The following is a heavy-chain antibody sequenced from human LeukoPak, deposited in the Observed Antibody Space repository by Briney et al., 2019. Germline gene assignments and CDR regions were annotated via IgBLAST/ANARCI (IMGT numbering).Heavy chain of an antibody. V-gene: IGHV3-23*01. CDR2: ISGSGSNT. CDR1: GFTFSDHA. D-gene: IGHD6-19*01. J-gene: IGHJ4*02. CDR3: AKKXTEXSRAWYQNFDY. Sequence: GGSLRLSCAASGFTFSDHAMNWVRQAPGKGLEWVSVISGSGSNTNYADSVKGRFTIARDNSKNRLYLQMNRLRAEDTAVYYCAKKXTEXSRAWYQNFDYWGQGTLVTVSS.